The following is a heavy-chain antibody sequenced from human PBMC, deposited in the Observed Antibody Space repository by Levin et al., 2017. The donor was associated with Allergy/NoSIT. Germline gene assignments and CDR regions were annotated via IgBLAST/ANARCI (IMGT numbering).Heavy chain of an antibody. CDR1: GGSISSYY. D-gene: IGHD2-2*01. J-gene: IGHJ6*02. Sequence: SQTLSLTCTVSGGSISSYYWSWIRQPPGKGLEWIGYIYYSGSTNYNPSLKSRVTISVDTSKNQFSLKLSSVTAADTAVYYCARSTVVPAAGPDYYYYYYGMDVWGQGTTVTVSS. V-gene: IGHV4-59*08. CDR3: ARSTVVPAAGPDYYYYYYGMDV. CDR2: IYYSGST.